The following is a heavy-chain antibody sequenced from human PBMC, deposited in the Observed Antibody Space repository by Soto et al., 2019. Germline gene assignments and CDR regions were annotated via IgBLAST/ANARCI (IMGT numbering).Heavy chain of an antibody. CDR3: ARDFAYFDS. CDR1: GGSITNYY. J-gene: IGHJ4*02. D-gene: IGHD3-3*01. V-gene: IGHV4-59*01. Sequence: SETLSLTCTVSGGSITNYYLTWIRQTPGKGLEWIGYVYYTGSTNYNPSLKSRVSISMDTSKNQFSLNLDSVTAADTAMYFCARDFAYFDSWGQGTLVTVYS. CDR2: VYYTGST.